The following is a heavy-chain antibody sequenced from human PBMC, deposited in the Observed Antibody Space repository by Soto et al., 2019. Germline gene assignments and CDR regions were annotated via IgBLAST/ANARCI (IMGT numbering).Heavy chain of an antibody. CDR3: AKGVRIAVARELYYFDY. CDR2: ISGSGGST. CDR1: GFTFSSYA. Sequence: EVQLLESGGGLVQPGGSLRLSCAASGFTFSSYAMSWVRQAPGKGLEWVSAISGSGGSTYYADSVKGRFTISRDNSKNTLYLQMNSLRAEDTAVYYCAKGVRIAVARELYYFDYWGQGTLVTVSS. V-gene: IGHV3-23*01. J-gene: IGHJ4*02. D-gene: IGHD6-19*01.